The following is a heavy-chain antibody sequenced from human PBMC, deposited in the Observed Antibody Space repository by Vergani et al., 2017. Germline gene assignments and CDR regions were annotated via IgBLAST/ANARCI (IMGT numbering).Heavy chain of an antibody. Sequence: QVQLQESGPGLVKPSETLSLTCTVSGGSISSYYWSWIRQPPGKGLEWIGYIYYSGSTNSNPSLNSRVTISVDTSKNQFSLKLSSVTAADTAVYYCARDGSSYWNNWFDPWGQGTLVTVSS. CDR1: GGSISSYY. D-gene: IGHD6-6*01. J-gene: IGHJ5*02. V-gene: IGHV4-59*01. CDR2: IYYSGST. CDR3: ARDGSSYWNNWFDP.